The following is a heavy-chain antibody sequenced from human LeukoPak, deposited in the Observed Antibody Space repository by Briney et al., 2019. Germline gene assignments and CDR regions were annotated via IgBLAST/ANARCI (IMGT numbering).Heavy chain of an antibody. D-gene: IGHD2-2*01. CDR3: ARAQVVPAPGDP. V-gene: IGHV1-18*01. CDR2: ISAYNGNT. CDR1: GYTFTTYG. J-gene: IGHJ5*02. Sequence: ASVKVSCKTSGYTFTTYGINWVRQAPGQGLEWMGWISAYNGNTNYAQKFQGRVTMTIDASTNTAYMELRSLRSDDTAMYYCARAQVVPAPGDPWGQGTLVTVSS.